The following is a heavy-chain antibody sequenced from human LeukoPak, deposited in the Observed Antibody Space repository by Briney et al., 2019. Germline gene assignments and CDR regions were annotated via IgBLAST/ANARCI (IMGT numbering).Heavy chain of an antibody. D-gene: IGHD3-10*01. CDR3: AKDPEGYGSGSLWFDP. CDR1: GFTFSIYA. J-gene: IGHJ5*02. V-gene: IGHV3-23*01. CDR2: ISGSGGST. Sequence: GGSLRLSWAASGFTFSIYAMSWVRQAPGKGLEWVSAISGSGGSTYYADSVKGRFTISRDNSKNTLYLQMNSLRAEDTAVYYCAKDPEGYGSGSLWFDPWGQGTLVTVSS.